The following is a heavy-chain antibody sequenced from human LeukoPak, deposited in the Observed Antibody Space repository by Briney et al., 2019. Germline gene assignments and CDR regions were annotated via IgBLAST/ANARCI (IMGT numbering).Heavy chain of an antibody. D-gene: IGHD6-13*01. J-gene: IGHJ6*03. Sequence: ASVKVSCKASGYTSTSYDINWVRQATGQGLEWMGWMNPNSGNTGYAQKFQGRVTMTRNTSISTAYMELSSLRSEDTAVYYCARVHSSWLPPSPYYYYYYYMDVWGKGTTVTISS. CDR2: MNPNSGNT. V-gene: IGHV1-8*01. CDR1: GYTSTSYD. CDR3: ARVHSSWLPPSPYYYYYYYMDV.